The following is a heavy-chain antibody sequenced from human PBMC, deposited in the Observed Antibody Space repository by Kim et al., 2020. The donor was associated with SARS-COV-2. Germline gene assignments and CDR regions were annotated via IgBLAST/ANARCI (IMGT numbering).Heavy chain of an antibody. CDR3: ARGSEIGWLRH. Sequence: SETLSLTCAVYGGSFSGYYWSWIRQPPGKGLEWIGEINHSGSTNYNPSLKSRVTISVDTSKNQFSLKLSSVTAADTAVYYCARGSEIGWLRHWGQGTLVTVSS. D-gene: IGHD5-12*01. CDR1: GGSFSGYY. J-gene: IGHJ4*02. V-gene: IGHV4-34*01. CDR2: INHSGST.